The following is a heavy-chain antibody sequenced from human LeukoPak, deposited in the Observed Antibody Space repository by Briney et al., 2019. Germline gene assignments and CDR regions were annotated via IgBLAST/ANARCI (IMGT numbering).Heavy chain of an antibody. CDR2: ISSSSSYI. V-gene: IGHV3-21*01. CDR3: ARSSRWYDSSGYFDY. J-gene: IGHJ4*02. D-gene: IGHD3-22*01. Sequence: GGSLRLSCAASGFTFSSYGMNWVRQAPGKGLEWVSSISSSSSYIYYADSVKGRFTISRDNAKNSLYLQMNSLRAEDTAVYYCARSSRWYDSSGYFDYWGQGTLVTVSS. CDR1: GFTFSSYG.